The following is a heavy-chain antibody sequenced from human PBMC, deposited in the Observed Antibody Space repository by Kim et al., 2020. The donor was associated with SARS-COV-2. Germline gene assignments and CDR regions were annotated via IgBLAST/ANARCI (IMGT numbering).Heavy chain of an antibody. CDR2: INHSGST. CDR1: GGSFSGYY. V-gene: IGHV4-34*01. D-gene: IGHD6-13*01. Sequence: SETLSLTCAVYGGSFSGYYRSWIRQPPGKGLEWIGEINHSGSTNYNPSLKSRVTISVDTSKNQFSLKLSSVTAADTAVYYCARERYSSSWYGLSLLMDV. J-gene: IGHJ6*01. CDR3: ARERYSSSWYGLSLLMDV.